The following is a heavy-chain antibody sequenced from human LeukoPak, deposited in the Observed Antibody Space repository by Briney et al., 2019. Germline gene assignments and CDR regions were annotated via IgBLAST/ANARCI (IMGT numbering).Heavy chain of an antibody. CDR1: GGSINSDY. D-gene: IGHD3-3*01. Sequence: SETLSLTCTVSGGSINSDYWSWIRQSPGKGLEWIGYIYYSGNTNYNPSLKSRVTMSVDTSKNQFSFSLKLSSVTAADTALYYCASRSDYFDYWGQGTLVTVSS. V-gene: IGHV4-59*01. J-gene: IGHJ4*02. CDR3: ASRSDYFDY. CDR2: IYYSGNT.